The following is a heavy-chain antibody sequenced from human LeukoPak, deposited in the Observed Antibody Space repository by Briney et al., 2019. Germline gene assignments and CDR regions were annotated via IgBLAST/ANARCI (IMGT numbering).Heavy chain of an antibody. CDR2: IWFDGGNR. J-gene: IGHJ4*02. Sequence: GGSLRLSCAASGFTFSSYDMHWVRQAPGKGLEWVAVIWFDGGNRYYADSVKGRFTISRDHSKNTLYLQLNSLRAEDTAVYYCARDSLDTQPRQTAGDIFDYWGQGTLVTVSS. CDR1: GFTFSSYD. V-gene: IGHV3-33*08. D-gene: IGHD6-13*01. CDR3: ARDSLDTQPRQTAGDIFDY.